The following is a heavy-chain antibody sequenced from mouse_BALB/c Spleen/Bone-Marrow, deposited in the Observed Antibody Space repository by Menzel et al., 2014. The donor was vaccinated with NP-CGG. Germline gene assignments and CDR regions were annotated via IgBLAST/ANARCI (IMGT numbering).Heavy chain of an antibody. V-gene: IGHV14-3*02. D-gene: IGHD1-1*01. Sequence: VQLKESGAELVKPGASVELSCTASGFNIKDTYMHWVKQRPEQGLEWIGRIDPANGNTKYDPKFQGKATITADTSSNTAYLQLSSLTSEDTAVYYCAFYYYGSSLFAYWGQGTLVTVSA. CDR3: AFYYYGSSLFAY. CDR2: IDPANGNT. J-gene: IGHJ3*01. CDR1: GFNIKDTY.